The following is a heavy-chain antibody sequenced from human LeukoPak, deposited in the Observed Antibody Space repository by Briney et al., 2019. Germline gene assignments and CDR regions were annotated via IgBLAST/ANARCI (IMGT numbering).Heavy chain of an antibody. J-gene: IGHJ4*02. D-gene: IGHD4-23*01. CDR1: GFTFTTYW. V-gene: IGHV3-7*01. Sequence: GGSLRLSYAASGFTFTTYWMSWVRQAPGKVLEWVANINQDGSEKYYVDSVKGRFTISRDNAKNSLYLQMNSLRAEDTAVYFCVRAIGSNTLWGQGTLVTVSS. CDR2: INQDGSEK. CDR3: VRAIGSNTL.